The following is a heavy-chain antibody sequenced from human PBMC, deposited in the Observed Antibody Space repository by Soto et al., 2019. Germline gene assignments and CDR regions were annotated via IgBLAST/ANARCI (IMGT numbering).Heavy chain of an antibody. CDR3: ARDAPREAYYYDRSGYYGGFDI. CDR1: GFTFSTSA. Sequence: SVKVSCKTSGFTFSTSAVHWVRQARGHRLQWIGWIDVGSGNANYAQMLQERVTISRGMSTSTAYMELRSLRPEDTAVYYCARDAPREAYYYDRSGYYGGFDIWGQGTMVTVSS. CDR2: IDVGSGNA. D-gene: IGHD3-22*01. J-gene: IGHJ3*02. V-gene: IGHV1-58*01.